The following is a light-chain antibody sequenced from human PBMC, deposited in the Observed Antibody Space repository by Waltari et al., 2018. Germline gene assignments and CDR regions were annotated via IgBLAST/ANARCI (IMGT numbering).Light chain of an antibody. CDR3: AAWDDSLNGWV. V-gene: IGLV1-44*01. J-gene: IGLJ3*02. CDR2: TDK. CDR1: SSNIGFNT. Sequence: QSVLTQPPSASGTPGQRVTISCSGSSSNIGFNTVSWYHQVPGTAPKLLIYTDKQRPSGVPYRFAGSKSGSSASLAISGLQSEDEAEYYCAAWDDSLNGWVFGGGTKVTVV.